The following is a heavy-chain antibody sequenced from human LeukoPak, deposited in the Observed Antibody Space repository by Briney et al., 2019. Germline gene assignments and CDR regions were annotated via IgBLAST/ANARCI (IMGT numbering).Heavy chain of an antibody. Sequence: ASVKVSCKASGYSFTNYYMHWVRQAPGQGLECMTMINPSGGSTTYAQNFQDRVTVTRDMSTSTVYTELSSLTSEDTAVYYCARTRGYYFDYWGQGTLVTVSS. CDR1: GYSFTNYY. CDR3: ARTRGYYFDY. J-gene: IGHJ4*02. V-gene: IGHV1-46*01. CDR2: INPSGGST.